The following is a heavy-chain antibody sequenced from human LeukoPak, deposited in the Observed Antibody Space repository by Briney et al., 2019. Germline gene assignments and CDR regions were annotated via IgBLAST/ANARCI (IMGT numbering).Heavy chain of an antibody. V-gene: IGHV3-9*03. CDR1: GFTFDDYA. J-gene: IGHJ1*01. CDR2: ISWNSGSI. Sequence: GMSLRLSCAASGFTFDDYAMHWVRQAPGKGLEWVSGISWNSGSIGYADSVKGRFTISRDNAKNSLYLQMNSLRAEDMALYYCAKDISRRYDSGSYLQYFQHWGQGTLVTVSS. D-gene: IGHD3-10*01. CDR3: AKDISRRYDSGSYLQYFQH.